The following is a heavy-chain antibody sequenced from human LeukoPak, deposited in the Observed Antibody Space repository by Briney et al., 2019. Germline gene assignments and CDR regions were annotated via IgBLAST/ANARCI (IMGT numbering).Heavy chain of an antibody. CDR3: ARSSVMITFGGVIVNDAFDI. D-gene: IGHD3-16*02. CDR1: GGSISSSY. CDR2: IYYSGST. Sequence: SETLSLTCTVSGGSISSSYWSWIRQPPGKGLEWIGYIYYSGSTNYNPSLKSRVTISVDTSKNQFSLKLSSVTAADTAVYYCARSSVMITFGGVIVNDAFDIWGQGTMVTVSS. V-gene: IGHV4-59*01. J-gene: IGHJ3*02.